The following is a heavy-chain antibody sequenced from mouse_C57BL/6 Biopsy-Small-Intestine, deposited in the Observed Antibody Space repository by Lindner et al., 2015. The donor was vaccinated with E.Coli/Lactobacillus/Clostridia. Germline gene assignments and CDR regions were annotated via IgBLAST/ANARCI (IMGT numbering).Heavy chain of an antibody. J-gene: IGHJ4*01. V-gene: IGHV1-84*02. CDR3: ARVAFRFGDSLRVGWLDP. Sequence: PVKVSCKASGYTFTTYTLHWVRQAPGQRLEWMGWINGDNAIATYSQKFQGRVTLTRDTSANTGYMELSSLRFEDTAVYYCARVAFRFGDSLRVGWLDPWGQGTLVTVSS. CDR2: INGDNAIA. CDR1: GYTFTTYT. D-gene: IGHD1-2*01.